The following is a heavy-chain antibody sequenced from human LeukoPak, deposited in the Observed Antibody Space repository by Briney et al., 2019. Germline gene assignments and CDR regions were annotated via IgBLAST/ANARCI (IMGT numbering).Heavy chain of an antibody. CDR2: MNPNSGNT. CDR3: ARGDEWRTDAFDI. J-gene: IGHJ3*02. Sequence: ASVKVSCKASGYTFTSYDINWVRQATGQGLEWMGWMNPNSGNTGYAQKFQGRVTITRNTSISTAYMELSSLRSEDTAVYYCARGDEWRTDAFDIWGQGTMVTVSS. D-gene: IGHD3-3*01. CDR1: GYTFTSYD. V-gene: IGHV1-8*03.